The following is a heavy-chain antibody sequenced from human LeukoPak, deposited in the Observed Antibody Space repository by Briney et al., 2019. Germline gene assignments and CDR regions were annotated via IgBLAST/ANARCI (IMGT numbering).Heavy chain of an antibody. CDR3: ARGPYCSSTSCAHQALDY. J-gene: IGHJ4*02. CDR2: ISSSSSYI. V-gene: IGHV3-21*01. D-gene: IGHD2-2*01. CDR1: GFTFSSYS. Sequence: GGSLRLSCAASGFTFSSYSMNWVRQAPGKGLEWVSSISSSSSYIYYADSVKGRFTISRDNAKNSLYLRMNSLRAEDTAVYYCARGPYCSSTSCAHQALDYWGQGTLVTVSS.